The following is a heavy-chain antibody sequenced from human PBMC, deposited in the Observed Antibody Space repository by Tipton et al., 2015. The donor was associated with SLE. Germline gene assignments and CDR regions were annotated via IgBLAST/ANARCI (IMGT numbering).Heavy chain of an antibody. V-gene: IGHV3-23*01. Sequence: GSLRLSCAASGFTFRSSAMHWVRQAPGKGLEWVSIISGSGRLTNYAESVKGRFTISRDKSKNTVYLQMNSLNPEDTAVYYCARDLSSGYSPIDSWGQGTLVTGSS. D-gene: IGHD5-12*01. CDR1: GFTFRSSA. J-gene: IGHJ4*02. CDR2: ISGSGRLT. CDR3: ARDLSSGYSPIDS.